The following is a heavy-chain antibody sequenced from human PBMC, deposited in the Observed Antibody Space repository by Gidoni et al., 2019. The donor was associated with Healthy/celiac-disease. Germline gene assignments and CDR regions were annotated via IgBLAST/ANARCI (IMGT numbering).Heavy chain of an antibody. D-gene: IGHD2-2*01. CDR2: IYYSGST. CDR1: GGSISSGGYY. J-gene: IGHJ3*02. V-gene: IGHV4-31*03. Sequence: QVQLQESGPGLVKPSQTLSLTCTVSGGSISSGGYYWSWIRQHPGKGLEWIGYIYYSGSTYYNPSLKSRVTISVDTSKNQFSLKLSSVTAADTAVYYCARGYCSSTSCYARGDAFDIWGQGTMVTVSS. CDR3: ARGYCSSTSCYARGDAFDI.